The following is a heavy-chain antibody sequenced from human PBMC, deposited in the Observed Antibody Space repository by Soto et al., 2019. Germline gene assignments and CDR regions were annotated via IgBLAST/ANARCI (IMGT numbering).Heavy chain of an antibody. J-gene: IGHJ3*02. V-gene: IGHV2-26*01. D-gene: IGHD6-6*01. CDR3: ARMQSYSSSGDAFDI. CDR1: GFSLSNARMG. Sequence: QVTLKESGPVLVKPTETLTLTCTVSGFSLSNARMGVSWIRQPPGKALEWLAHLFSNDEKSYSTSLKSRLTISKDTSKSQVVLTMTNMDPVDTATYYCARMQSYSSSGDAFDIWGQGRMVTVSS. CDR2: LFSNDEK.